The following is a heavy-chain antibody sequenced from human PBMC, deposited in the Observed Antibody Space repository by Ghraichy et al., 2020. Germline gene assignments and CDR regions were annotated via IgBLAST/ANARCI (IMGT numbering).Heavy chain of an antibody. CDR2: INPNSGGT. J-gene: IGHJ1*01. D-gene: IGHD3-22*01. CDR3: ATRSGYPDGLHH. CDR1: GYTFRDYY. Sequence: ASVKVSCKASGYTFRDYYIHWVRQAPGQGLEWMGRINPNSGGTNYAQKFQGRVTMTGDTSISTAHMDLSSLRSDDTAVYYCATRSGYPDGLHHWGQGTLVTVST. V-gene: IGHV1-2*06.